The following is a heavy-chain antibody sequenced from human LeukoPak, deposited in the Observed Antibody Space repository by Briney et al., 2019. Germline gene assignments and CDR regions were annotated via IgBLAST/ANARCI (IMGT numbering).Heavy chain of an antibody. D-gene: IGHD3-3*01. Sequence: ASVKVSCKASGYTFTSYGISWVRQAPGQGLEWMGWINPNSGGTNYAQKFQGRVTMTRDTSISTAYMELSRLRSDDTAVYYCARERNPITIFGRGGWFDPWGQGTLVTVSS. V-gene: IGHV1-2*02. CDR1: GYTFTSYG. CDR3: ARERNPITIFGRGGWFDP. J-gene: IGHJ5*02. CDR2: INPNSGGT.